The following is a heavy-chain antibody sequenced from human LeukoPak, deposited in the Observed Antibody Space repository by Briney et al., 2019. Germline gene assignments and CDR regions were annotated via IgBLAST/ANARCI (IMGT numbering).Heavy chain of an antibody. CDR1: GFTFSSYW. CDR2: INTDGSTI. D-gene: IGHD2-2*01. V-gene: IGHV3-74*01. J-gene: IGHJ4*02. CDR3: ARERKSSTSMDY. Sequence: GSLRLSCAPSGFTFSSYWMHWVRQAPGKGLVWVSRINTDGSTITYADSVKGRFTISRDNAKNTLYLQMNSLRGEDTAVYFCARERKSSTSMDYWGQGALVTVSS.